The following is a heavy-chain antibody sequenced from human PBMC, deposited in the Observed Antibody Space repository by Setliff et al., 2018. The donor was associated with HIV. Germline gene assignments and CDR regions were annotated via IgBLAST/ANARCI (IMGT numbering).Heavy chain of an antibody. J-gene: IGHJ4*02. V-gene: IGHV4-39*01. CDR3: ARHTSLDGGFDY. CDR1: GNSISSSRQY. Sequence: SEPLSLTCTVSGNSISSSRQYWGWIRQPPGKGLEWIGTIYYSGSTYYNTYLKSRATISVETSKHQVSRKLSSVTAADTAVYYCARHTSLDGGFDYWGQGTLVTVSS. CDR2: IYYSGST.